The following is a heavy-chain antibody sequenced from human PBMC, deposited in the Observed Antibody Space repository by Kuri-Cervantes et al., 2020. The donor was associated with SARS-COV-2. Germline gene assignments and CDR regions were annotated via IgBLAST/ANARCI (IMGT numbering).Heavy chain of an antibody. V-gene: IGHV3-7*01. J-gene: IGHJ4*02. CDR3: ASTASGSAAPFDY. CDR2: IKQDGSEK. D-gene: IGHD2-2*01. Sequence: GESLKISCAASGFTFSSYWMSWVRQAPGKGLEWVANIKQDGSEKYYVDSVKGRFTISRDNAKYSLYLQMNSLRAEDTAVYYCASTASGSAAPFDYWGQGTLVTVSS. CDR1: GFTFSSYW.